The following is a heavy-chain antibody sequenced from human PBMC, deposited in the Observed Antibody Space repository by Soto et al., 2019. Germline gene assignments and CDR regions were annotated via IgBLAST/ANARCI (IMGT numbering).Heavy chain of an antibody. V-gene: IGHV3-11*05. CDR3: ASPRQDGSGSNAFDI. Sequence: QVQLVESGGGLVKPGGSLRLSCAASGFTFSDYYMSWIRQAPGKGLEWVSYISSSSSYTNYADSVKGRFTISRDNAKNSLYLQMNGLRAEDTAVYYCASPRQDGSGSNAFDIWGQGTMVTVSS. D-gene: IGHD3-10*01. J-gene: IGHJ3*02. CDR1: GFTFSDYY. CDR2: ISSSSSYT.